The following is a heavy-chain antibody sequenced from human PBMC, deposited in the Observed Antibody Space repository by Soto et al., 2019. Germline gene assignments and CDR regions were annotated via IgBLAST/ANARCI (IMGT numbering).Heavy chain of an antibody. D-gene: IGHD1-20*01. J-gene: IGHJ6*02. Sequence: GGSLRLSCVASGFNFTDYVIHWVRQAPGRGLEWVAFMSFDGANEFYADFAKGRFTLSRDNSKHTLFLQMKGLRLDDSAVYLCAGGGFYNSRGYVYGMDVWGQGTTVTVSS. CDR2: MSFDGANE. CDR1: GFNFTDYV. V-gene: IGHV3-30-3*01. CDR3: AGGGFYNSRGYVYGMDV.